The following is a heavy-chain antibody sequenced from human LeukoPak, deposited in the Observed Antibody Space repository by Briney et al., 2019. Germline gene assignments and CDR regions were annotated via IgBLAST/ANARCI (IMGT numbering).Heavy chain of an antibody. J-gene: IGHJ5*02. CDR1: GYTFTNYG. Sequence: ASVKVSCKASGYTFTNYGISWVQQAPGQGLEWMGRISAYNGNTNYAQKFQDRVTMTTDTSTNPAYMELRSLGSDDTAVYYCARDVAFYGSSWHNWFDPWGQGTLVTVSS. CDR2: ISAYNGNT. CDR3: ARDVAFYGSSWHNWFDP. V-gene: IGHV1-18*01. D-gene: IGHD6-13*01.